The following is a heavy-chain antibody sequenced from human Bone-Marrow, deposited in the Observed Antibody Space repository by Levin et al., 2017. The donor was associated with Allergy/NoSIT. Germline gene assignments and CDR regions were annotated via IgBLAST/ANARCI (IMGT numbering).Heavy chain of an antibody. J-gene: IGHJ4*02. V-gene: IGHV3-30*03. CDR3: AAETR. CDR2: ISYDGSNK. D-gene: IGHD2-15*01. CDR1: GFTFSSYG. Sequence: PGGSLRLSCAASGFTFSSYGMHWVRQAPGKGLEWVAVISYDGSNKYYADSVKGRFTISRDNSKNTLYLQMNSLRAEDTAVYYCAAETRWGQGTLVTVSS.